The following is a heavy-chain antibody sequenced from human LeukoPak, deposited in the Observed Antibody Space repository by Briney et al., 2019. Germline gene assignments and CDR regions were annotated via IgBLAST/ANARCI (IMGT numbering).Heavy chain of an antibody. CDR2: IKQGGSEK. CDR3: AREDL. CDR1: GFIFSSYW. J-gene: IGHJ5*02. Sequence: GGSLRLSCAASGFIFSSYWMSRVRQAPGKGLEWVANIKQGGSEKYYVDSVKGRFTISRDNSKNTLYLQMNSLRAEDTAVYYCAREDLWGQGTLVTVSS. V-gene: IGHV3-7*03.